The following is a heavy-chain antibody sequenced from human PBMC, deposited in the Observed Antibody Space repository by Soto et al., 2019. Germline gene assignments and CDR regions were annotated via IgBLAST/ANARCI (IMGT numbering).Heavy chain of an antibody. CDR1: GYTFTGYY. D-gene: IGHD1-26*01. Sequence: ASVKVSCKASGYTFTGYYMHWVRQAPGQGLEWMGWINPNSGGTNYAQKFQGWVTMTRDTSISTAYMELSRLRSDDTAVYYCARALGAVDYYYYGMDVWGQGTTVTAP. CDR3: ARALGAVDYYYYGMDV. J-gene: IGHJ6*02. V-gene: IGHV1-2*04. CDR2: INPNSGGT.